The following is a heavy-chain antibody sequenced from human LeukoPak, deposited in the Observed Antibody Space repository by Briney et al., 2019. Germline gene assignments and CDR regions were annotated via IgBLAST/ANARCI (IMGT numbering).Heavy chain of an antibody. V-gene: IGHV3-23*01. Sequence: GGFKSPSCASAGISSTNHAMAWVRQPPKKGLEWVSGIRGSGVASYYAASLNGLSTISSNTFKNTHFLQMNSLRADYAAVYFCTEGTCGSDCYTHDSWGQGVLVTVSS. CDR2: IRGSGVAS. J-gene: IGHJ4*02. CDR1: GISSTNHA. CDR3: TEGTCGSDCYTHDS. D-gene: IGHD2-21*02.